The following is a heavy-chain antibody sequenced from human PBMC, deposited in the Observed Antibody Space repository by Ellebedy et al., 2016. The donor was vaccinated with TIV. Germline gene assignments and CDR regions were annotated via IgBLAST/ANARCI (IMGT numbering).Heavy chain of an antibody. CDR2: ISYDGSNK. J-gene: IGHJ4*02. D-gene: IGHD3-16*01. Sequence: GESLKISCAASGFTFSSYGMHWVRQAPGKGLEWVAVISYDGSNKYYADSVKGRFTISRDNSKNTLYLQMNSLRAEDTAVYYCASHKAFIFDYWGQGALVIVSS. CDR3: ASHKAFIFDY. V-gene: IGHV3-30*03. CDR1: GFTFSSYG.